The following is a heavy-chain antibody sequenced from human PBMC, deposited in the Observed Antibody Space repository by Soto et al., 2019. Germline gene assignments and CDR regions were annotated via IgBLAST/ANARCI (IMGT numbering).Heavy chain of an antibody. Sequence: SETLSLTCTVSGGSISSDYWSWIRQPPGKGLEWIGYIYYGGSTHSNPSLKSRVIISLDTSKNQFSLKLSSVTAADTAVYYCARAGVATIYPGNNWFDPWGQGTLVTVSS. D-gene: IGHD5-12*01. CDR2: IYYGGST. CDR1: GGSISSDY. J-gene: IGHJ5*02. V-gene: IGHV4-59*12. CDR3: ARAGVATIYPGNNWFDP.